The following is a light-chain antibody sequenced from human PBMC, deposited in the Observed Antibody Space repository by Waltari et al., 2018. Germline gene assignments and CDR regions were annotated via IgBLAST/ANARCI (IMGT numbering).Light chain of an antibody. J-gene: IGKJ1*01. Sequence: EIVMTQSSATLSVSPGERATLSCRASQRVSSNLAWYRQKPGQAPRLLIYGASTRATGIPARFSGSGSGTEFTLTISSLQSEDFAVYYCQQYNNWPPRTFGQGTKVEIK. CDR2: GAS. V-gene: IGKV3-15*01. CDR1: QRVSSN. CDR3: QQYNNWPPRT.